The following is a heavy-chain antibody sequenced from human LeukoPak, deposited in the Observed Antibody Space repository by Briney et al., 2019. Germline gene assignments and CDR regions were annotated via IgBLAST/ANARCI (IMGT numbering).Heavy chain of an antibody. CDR2: ISYDGSNK. V-gene: IGHV3-30-3*01. CDR1: GFTFSSYA. D-gene: IGHD1-14*01. Sequence: GRSLRLSCAASGFTFSSYAMHWVRQAPGKGLEWVAVISYDGSNKYYADSVKGRFTISRDNSKNTLYLQMNSLRAEDTAVYYCARDRNWATRNWYFDLWGRGTLVTVSS. J-gene: IGHJ2*01. CDR3: ARDRNWATRNWYFDL.